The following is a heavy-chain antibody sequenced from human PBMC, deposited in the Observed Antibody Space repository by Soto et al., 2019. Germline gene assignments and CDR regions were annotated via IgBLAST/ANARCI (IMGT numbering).Heavy chain of an antibody. CDR1: GFSLSTRGVG. CDR2: IYWDDDK. CDR3: AHSHRDHDSLTGFWYDTFDL. V-gene: IGHV2-5*02. D-gene: IGHD3-9*01. J-gene: IGHJ3*01. Sequence: SGPTLVNPTQTLTLTCTLSGFSLSTRGVGVGWIRQPPGKALEWLALIYWDDDKRYSPSLKSRLTITKDTSKNQVVLTMTNMDPVDTAAYFCAHSHRDHDSLTGFWYDTFDLWGQGTMVTVSS.